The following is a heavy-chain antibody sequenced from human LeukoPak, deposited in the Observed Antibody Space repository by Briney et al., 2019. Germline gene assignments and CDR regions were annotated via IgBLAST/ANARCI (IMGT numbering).Heavy chain of an antibody. V-gene: IGHV3-48*04. CDR1: GFTFSSYN. CDR2: ISTSSSTI. Sequence: GGSLRLSCAASGFTFSSYNMNWVRQAPGKGLEWVSYISTSSSTIYYIDSVKGRFTISRDNAKNSLYLQMNSLRAEDTAVYYCARAGPYSGSYYNYWGQGTLVTVSS. J-gene: IGHJ4*02. CDR3: ARAGPYSGSYYNY. D-gene: IGHD1-26*01.